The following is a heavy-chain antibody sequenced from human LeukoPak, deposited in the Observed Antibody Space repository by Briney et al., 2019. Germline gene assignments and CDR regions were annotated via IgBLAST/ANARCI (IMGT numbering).Heavy chain of an antibody. Sequence: GESLRLSCAASGFTFSNYWMYWVRQAPGKGLVWVSQIKSDGNITNYADSVKGRFTISRDNAKNTLFLQMNSLRAEDTAVYYCGRSGDFWSGSGVAYWGQGTLVTVSS. CDR2: IKSDGNIT. CDR3: GRSGDFWSGSGVAY. D-gene: IGHD3-3*01. V-gene: IGHV3-74*01. CDR1: GFTFSNYW. J-gene: IGHJ4*02.